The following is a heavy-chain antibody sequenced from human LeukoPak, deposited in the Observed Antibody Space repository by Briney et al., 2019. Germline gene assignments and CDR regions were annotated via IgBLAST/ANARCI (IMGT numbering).Heavy chain of an antibody. J-gene: IGHJ6*03. CDR1: GYSFTSYW. V-gene: IGHV5-51*01. CDR2: IYPGDSDT. Sequence: GESLQISCKGSGYSFTSYWIGWVRQMPGKGLEWMGIIYPGDSDTRYSPSFQGQVTISADKSISTAYLQWSSLKASDTAMYYCARRGDILTGPAGPYYYMDVWGKGTTVTVSS. D-gene: IGHD3-9*01. CDR3: ARRGDILTGPAGPYYYMDV.